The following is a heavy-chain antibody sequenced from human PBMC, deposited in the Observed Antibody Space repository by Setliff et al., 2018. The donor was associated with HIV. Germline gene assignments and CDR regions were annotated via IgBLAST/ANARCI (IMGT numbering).Heavy chain of an antibody. CDR2: IIPAFGRA. J-gene: IGHJ4*02. CDR1: GDTLSIHP. CDR3: ARVFREYYGSGSLDS. V-gene: IGHV1-69*05. D-gene: IGHD3-10*01. Sequence: SVKVSCKASGDTLSIHPISWVRQAPGRGLEWMGGIIPAFGRANYAQKFQGRVTITTDESTTTVFMELSGLRSEDAAVYYCARVFREYYGSGSLDSWGQGTLVTVSS.